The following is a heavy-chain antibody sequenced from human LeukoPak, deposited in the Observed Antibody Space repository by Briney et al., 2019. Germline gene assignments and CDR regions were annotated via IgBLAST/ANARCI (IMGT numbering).Heavy chain of an antibody. Sequence: KGLEWVANIKQDGSAKHYVDSVNGRFTISRDNAKTSLYLQMNSLRAEDTAIYYCARRYFDYWGQGTLVTVSS. CDR3: ARRYFDY. V-gene: IGHV3-7*03. CDR2: IKQDGSAK. J-gene: IGHJ4*02.